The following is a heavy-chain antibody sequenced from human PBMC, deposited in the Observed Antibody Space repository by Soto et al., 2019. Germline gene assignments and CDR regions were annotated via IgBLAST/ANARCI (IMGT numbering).Heavy chain of an antibody. D-gene: IGHD2-15*01. CDR1: GGSFSGYY. Sequence: SETLSLTCAVYGGSFSGYYWSRIRQPPGKGLEWIGEINHSGSTNYNPSLKSRVTISVDTSKNQFSLKLSSVTAADTAVYYCARGSVVVVVAARPNWFDPWGQGTLVTVSS. CDR2: INHSGST. V-gene: IGHV4-34*01. J-gene: IGHJ5*02. CDR3: ARGSVVVVVAARPNWFDP.